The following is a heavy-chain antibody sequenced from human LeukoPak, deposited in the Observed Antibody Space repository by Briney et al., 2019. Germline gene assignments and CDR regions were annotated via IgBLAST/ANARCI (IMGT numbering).Heavy chain of an antibody. V-gene: IGHV7-4-1*02. D-gene: IGHD6-13*01. CDR2: INTNTGNP. Sequence: ASVKVSCKASGYTFTSYAMDWVRQAPGQGLEWMGWINTNTGNPTYAQGFTGRFVFSLDTSVSTAYLQISSLKAEDTAVYYCASGVDGGYSSSWYESGWFDPWGQGTLVTVSS. CDR1: GYTFTSYA. J-gene: IGHJ5*02. CDR3: ASGVDGGYSSSWYESGWFDP.